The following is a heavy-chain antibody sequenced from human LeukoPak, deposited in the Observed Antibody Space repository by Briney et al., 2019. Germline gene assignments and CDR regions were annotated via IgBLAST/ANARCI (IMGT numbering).Heavy chain of an antibody. CDR1: GYTFTSYD. CDR3: AREGTDYYDSSGYYHYYYYYMDV. J-gene: IGHJ6*03. CDR2: MNPNSGNT. V-gene: IGHV1-8*01. Sequence: ASVKVSCKASGYTFTSYDINWVRQATGQGLEWMGWMNPNSGNTGYAQKFQGRVTMTRNTSISTAYMELSSLRSEDTAVYYCAREGTDYYDSSGYYHYYYYYMDVWGKGTTVTISS. D-gene: IGHD3-22*01.